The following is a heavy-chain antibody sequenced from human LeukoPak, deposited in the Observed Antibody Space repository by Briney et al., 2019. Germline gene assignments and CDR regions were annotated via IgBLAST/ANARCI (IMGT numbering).Heavy chain of an antibody. CDR3: ARDAVVIDAFDI. D-gene: IGHD3-22*01. J-gene: IGHJ3*02. V-gene: IGHV4-61*02. CDR2: IYTSGST. CDR1: GGSISSGSYY. Sequence: PSQTLSLTCTVSGGSISSGSYYWSWIRQPAGKGLEWIGRIYTSGSTNYNPSLKSRVTISVDTSKNQFSLKLSSVTAADTAVYYCARDAVVIDAFDIWGQGTMVTVSS.